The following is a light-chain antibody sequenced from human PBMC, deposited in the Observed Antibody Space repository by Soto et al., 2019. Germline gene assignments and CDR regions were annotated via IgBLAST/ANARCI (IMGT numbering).Light chain of an antibody. CDR1: SLHSSYI. Sequence: QPVLTQLSSASASLGSSVKLTCTLSSLHSSYIIAWHQQQPGKAPRYLMKLEGSGSYNKGSGVPDRFSGSSSGADRYLTISSLQFEDEADYYCETWDSNTRVFGAGTKLTVL. CDR3: ETWDSNTRV. CDR2: LEGSGSY. J-gene: IGLJ3*02. V-gene: IGLV4-60*02.